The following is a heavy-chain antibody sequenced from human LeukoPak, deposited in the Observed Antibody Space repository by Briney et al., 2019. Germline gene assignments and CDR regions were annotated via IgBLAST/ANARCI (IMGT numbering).Heavy chain of an antibody. V-gene: IGHV3-23*01. Sequence: GGSLRLSCAASGFTFSSYAMSWVRQAPGKGLEWVSAISGSGGSTYYADSVKGRFTISRDNSKNMLYLQMNSLRAEDTAVYYCAKDQYDSSIFDYWGQGTLVTVSS. CDR3: AKDQYDSSIFDY. CDR1: GFTFSSYA. J-gene: IGHJ4*02. CDR2: ISGSGGST. D-gene: IGHD3-22*01.